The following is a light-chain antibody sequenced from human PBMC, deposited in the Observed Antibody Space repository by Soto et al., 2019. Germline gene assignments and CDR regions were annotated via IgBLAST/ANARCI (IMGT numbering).Light chain of an antibody. V-gene: IGKV3-11*01. CDR3: QQRSNWPPIT. Sequence: ETVLTQSPATLSLSPGERATLSCRASQSVSSYLAWYQQKPGQAPRLLIYDAPNRATGIPARFSGSGSGTDFTLTISSLEPEDFAVYYCQQRSNWPPITFGQGTRLEIK. CDR1: QSVSSY. J-gene: IGKJ5*01. CDR2: DAP.